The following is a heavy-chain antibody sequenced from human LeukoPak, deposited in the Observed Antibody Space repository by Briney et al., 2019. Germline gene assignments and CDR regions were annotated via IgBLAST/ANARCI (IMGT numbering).Heavy chain of an antibody. CDR2: IYPGDSDI. V-gene: IGHV5-51*01. Sequence: GEALKISCKASGYNFNTSWIGWVRQMPGEGLKWMAIIYPGDSDIKYSPSFQGQVTISADKSISTAYLQWSSLKASDTAMYYCARHQYYYDSSGYGIDNWFDPWGQGTLVTVSS. D-gene: IGHD3-22*01. J-gene: IGHJ5*02. CDR1: GYNFNTSW. CDR3: ARHQYYYDSSGYGIDNWFDP.